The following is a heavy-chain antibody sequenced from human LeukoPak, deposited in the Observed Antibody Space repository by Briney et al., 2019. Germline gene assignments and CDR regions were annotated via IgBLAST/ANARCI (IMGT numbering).Heavy chain of an antibody. J-gene: IGHJ4*02. CDR3: ARGMASGFWSGYSFDY. CDR1: GGSISSYY. CDR2: IYYSGST. V-gene: IGHV4-59*08. D-gene: IGHD3-3*01. Sequence: SETLSLTCTVSGGSISSYYWSWIRQPPGKGLEWIGYIYYSGSTNYNPSLTGRVTISVDTSKNQCSLKLSSVTAADTAVYYCARGMASGFWSGYSFDYWGQGTLVTVSS.